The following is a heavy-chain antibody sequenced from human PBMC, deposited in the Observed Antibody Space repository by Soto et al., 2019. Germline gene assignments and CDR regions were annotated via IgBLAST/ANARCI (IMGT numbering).Heavy chain of an antibody. CDR2: IYYSGST. CDR1: GGSISSYY. D-gene: IGHD6-13*01. V-gene: IGHV4-59*01. Sequence: TLSLTCTVSGGSISSYYWSWIRQPPGKGLEWIGYIYYSGSTNYNPSLKSRVTISVDTSKNQFSLKLSSVTAADTAVYYCARAHIAAAGNRLHYYYMDVWGQGTTGTVSS. J-gene: IGHJ6*03. CDR3: ARAHIAAAGNRLHYYYMDV.